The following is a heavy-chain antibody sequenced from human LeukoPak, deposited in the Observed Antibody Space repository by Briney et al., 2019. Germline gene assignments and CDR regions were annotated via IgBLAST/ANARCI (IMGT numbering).Heavy chain of an antibody. CDR2: IYYSGST. V-gene: IGHV4-59*01. CDR1: GGSISSYY. CDR3: ARDRGSGWYETAFDY. D-gene: IGHD6-19*01. J-gene: IGHJ4*02. Sequence: PSETLSLTCTVSGGSISSYYWSWIRQPPGKGLEWIGYIYYSGSTNYNPSLQSRVTISVDTSNNQFSLKLSSVTAADTAVYYCARDRGSGWYETAFDYWGQGTLVTVSS.